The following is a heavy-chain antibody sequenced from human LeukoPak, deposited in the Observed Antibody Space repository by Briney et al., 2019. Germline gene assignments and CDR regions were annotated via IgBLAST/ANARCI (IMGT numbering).Heavy chain of an antibody. J-gene: IGHJ4*02. V-gene: IGHV4-61*01. CDR1: GGSVNRGTFF. D-gene: IGHD3-22*01. CDR3: ARSPSGYRFDS. CDR2: ISNSGST. Sequence: SETLSLTCAVSGGSVNRGTFFWTWIRKPPGKGLEWIGYISNSGSTNYHPSLKSRVTMSSDTSKTQFTLKLTSVTAADTAVYFCARSPSGYRFDSWGQGTLVTVSS.